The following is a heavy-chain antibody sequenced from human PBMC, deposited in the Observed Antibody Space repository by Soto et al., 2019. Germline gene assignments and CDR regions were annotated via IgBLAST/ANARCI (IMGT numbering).Heavy chain of an antibody. CDR1: GFTFISSS. D-gene: IGHD1-26*01. V-gene: IGHV3-48*01. J-gene: IGHJ4*02. CDR2: ISSSSSAI. CDR3: ARDLRGSSGNYGPAY. Sequence: GGSLRLSCAASGFTFISSSMNWVRQAPGKGLEWVSYISSSSSAIYYTDSVKGRFTISRDNAKNSLYLQMNSLRAEDTAVYYCARDLRGSSGNYGPAYWGQGTLVTVSS.